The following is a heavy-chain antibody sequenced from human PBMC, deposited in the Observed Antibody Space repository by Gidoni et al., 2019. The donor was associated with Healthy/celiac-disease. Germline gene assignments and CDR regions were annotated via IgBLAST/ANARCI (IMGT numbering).Heavy chain of an antibody. Sequence: EVQLVASGGGLVKPGGSLRLSCAASGFTFSSYSMNWVRQAPGKGLEWVSSISSSSSYIYYADSVKGRFTISRDNAKNSLYLQMNSLRAEDTAVYYCARARSGGLGRTSPFDYWGQGTLVTVSS. D-gene: IGHD2-2*01. V-gene: IGHV3-21*01. CDR3: ARARSGGLGRTSPFDY. CDR2: ISSSSSYI. J-gene: IGHJ4*02. CDR1: GFTFSSYS.